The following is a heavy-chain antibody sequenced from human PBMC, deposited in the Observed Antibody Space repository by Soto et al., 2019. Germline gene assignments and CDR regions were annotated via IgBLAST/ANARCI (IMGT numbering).Heavy chain of an antibody. J-gene: IGHJ6*02. V-gene: IGHV1-18*01. CDR2: ISGYNGDT. CDR3: AKNGQPPYYYYGMDV. Sequence: VKVSCKASGDTFTRYGISWVRQAPGQGLEWMGWISGYNGDTKYAQKFQGRVTMTVDTSTTTAYMELRSLTSDDRAVYYCAKNGQPPYYYYGMDVWGQGTTVTVSS. D-gene: IGHD2-8*01. CDR1: GDTFTRYG.